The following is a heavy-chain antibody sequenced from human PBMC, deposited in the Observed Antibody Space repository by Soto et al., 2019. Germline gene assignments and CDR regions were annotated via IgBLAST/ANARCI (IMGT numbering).Heavy chain of an antibody. Sequence: QVQLQESGPGLVKPSETLSLTCTVSGGSISSYYWSWIRQPPGKGLEWIGYIYYSGSTNYNPSLKSRVTISVDTSKNQFSLKLSSVTAADTAVYYCARLGGYDYYYYYYMDVWGKGTTVTVSS. J-gene: IGHJ6*03. V-gene: IGHV4-59*08. CDR1: GGSISSYY. D-gene: IGHD5-12*01. CDR3: ARLGGYDYYYYYYMDV. CDR2: IYYSGST.